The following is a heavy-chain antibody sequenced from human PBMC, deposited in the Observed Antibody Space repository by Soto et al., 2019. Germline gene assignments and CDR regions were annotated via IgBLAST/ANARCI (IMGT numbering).Heavy chain of an antibody. Sequence: QVQLVESGGGVVQPGRSLRLSCAASGFTFSSYAMHWVRQAPGKGLEWVAVISYDGSNKYYADSVKGRFTISRDNSKNTLYLQMNSLRAEDTAVYYCAREPDYYFDYWGQGTLVTVSS. CDR2: ISYDGSNK. CDR3: AREPDYYFDY. V-gene: IGHV3-30-3*01. J-gene: IGHJ4*02. CDR1: GFTFSSYA.